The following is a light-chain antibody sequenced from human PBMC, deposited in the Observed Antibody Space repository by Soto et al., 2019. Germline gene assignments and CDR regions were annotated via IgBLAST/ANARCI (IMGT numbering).Light chain of an antibody. CDR2: GAS. J-gene: IGKJ4*01. V-gene: IGKV3-15*01. CDR3: HQYNNWPLT. Sequence: EIVMTQSPATLSVSPGERATLSCRASQSVSTKLAWYQQKPGQAPRPLIYGASTRATGIPARFSGSGSGTDFTLTISSLQSEDFAVYYCHQYNNWPLTVGGGTKVEIK. CDR1: QSVSTK.